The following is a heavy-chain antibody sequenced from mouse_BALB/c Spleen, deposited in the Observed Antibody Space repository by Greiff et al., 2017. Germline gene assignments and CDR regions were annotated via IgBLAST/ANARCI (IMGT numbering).Heavy chain of an antibody. D-gene: IGHD1-1*01. CDR1: GYAFSSYW. Sequence: QVQLQQSGAELMKPGASVKISCKATGYAFSSYWIEWVKQRPGHGLEWIGEILPGSGSTNYNEKFKGKATFTADTSSNTAYMQLSSLTSEDSAVYYCASPPTGTLSFAYWGQGTLVTVSA. V-gene: IGHV1-9*01. J-gene: IGHJ3*01. CDR2: ILPGSGST. CDR3: ASPPTGTLSFAY.